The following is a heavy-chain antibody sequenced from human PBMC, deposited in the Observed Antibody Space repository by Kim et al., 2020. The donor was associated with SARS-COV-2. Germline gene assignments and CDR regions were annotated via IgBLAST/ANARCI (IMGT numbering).Heavy chain of an antibody. CDR1: GYTFTSYD. D-gene: IGHD3-3*01. CDR2: MNPNSGNT. Sequence: ASVKVSCKASGYTFTSYDINWVRQATGQGLEWMGWMNPNSGNTGYAQKFQGRVTMTRNTSISTAYMELSSLRSEDTAVYYCARDNGGLRFLEWLLQAAEDWFDPWGQGTLVTVSS. J-gene: IGHJ5*02. V-gene: IGHV1-8*01. CDR3: ARDNGGLRFLEWLLQAAEDWFDP.